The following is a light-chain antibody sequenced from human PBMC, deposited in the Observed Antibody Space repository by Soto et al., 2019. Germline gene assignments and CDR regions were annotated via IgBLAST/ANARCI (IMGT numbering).Light chain of an antibody. Sequence: IVMTQSPDTLSVSPGERATLSCRTSQTVKSNLAWYQQKPGQPPRLLIYGASTRATTTPGRFSGSGSGTEFTLTISSLQSEDSAVYYCQQYVHWPPGAFGQGTKVDIK. CDR2: GAS. CDR3: QQYVHWPPGA. J-gene: IGKJ1*01. CDR1: QTVKSN. V-gene: IGKV3D-15*01.